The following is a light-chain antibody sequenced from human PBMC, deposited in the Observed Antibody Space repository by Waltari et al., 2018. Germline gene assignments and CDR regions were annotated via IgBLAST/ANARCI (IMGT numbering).Light chain of an antibody. J-gene: IGKJ3*01. V-gene: IGKV4-1*01. CDR3: HQYYTTPFT. Sequence: DIVMTQSPDSLAVSLGERATINCKSSQSVLYTSNNTNYLGWYQQKPAQPPKLLFYWASTRESGVPDRFSGSGSGTDFTLTISSLQAEDVAVYYCHQYYTTPFTFGPGTKVDIK. CDR2: WAS. CDR1: QSVLYTSNNTNY.